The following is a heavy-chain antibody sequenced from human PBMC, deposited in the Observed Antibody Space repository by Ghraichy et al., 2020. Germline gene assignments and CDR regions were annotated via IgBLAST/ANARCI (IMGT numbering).Heavy chain of an antibody. CDR3: ARHRGTDFDY. J-gene: IGHJ4*02. V-gene: IGHV1-3*01. CDR1: GYTFTNYA. CDR2: INVGDGDR. Sequence: ASVKVSCKASGYTFTNYAIHWVRQAPGQRLEWMGWINVGDGDRKYSQKFQGRVTITRDTSASTAYMELSSLRSEDTAVYYCARHRGTDFDYWGQGTLVTVSS.